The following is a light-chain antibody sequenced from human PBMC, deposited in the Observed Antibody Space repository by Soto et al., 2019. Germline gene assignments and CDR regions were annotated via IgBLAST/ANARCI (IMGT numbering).Light chain of an antibody. Sequence: QSALTQPRSVSGSPGQSVTISCTGTSSDVGNYNYVSWYQQHPGKAPKLMIFDVTQRPSGVPDRFSGSKSGTSASLAISGLQSEDEADYYCAAGDDSLNGWVFGGGTKVTVL. V-gene: IGLV2-11*01. J-gene: IGLJ3*02. CDR3: AAGDDSLNGWV. CDR1: SSDVGNYNY. CDR2: DVT.